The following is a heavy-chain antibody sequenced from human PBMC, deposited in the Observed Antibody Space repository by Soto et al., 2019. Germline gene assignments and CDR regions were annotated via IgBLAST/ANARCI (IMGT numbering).Heavy chain of an antibody. V-gene: IGHV5-51*01. CDR2: IYPGDSDT. CDR3: ARLTDSGYDYYYYYYMDV. CDR1: GYSFTSYW. Sequence: GESLKISCKGSGYSFTSYWIGWVRQMPWKGLEWMGIIYPGDSDTRYSPSFQGQVTISADKSISTAYLQWSSLKASDTAMYYCARLTDSGYDYYYYYYMDVWGKGTTVTVSS. D-gene: IGHD5-12*01. J-gene: IGHJ6*03.